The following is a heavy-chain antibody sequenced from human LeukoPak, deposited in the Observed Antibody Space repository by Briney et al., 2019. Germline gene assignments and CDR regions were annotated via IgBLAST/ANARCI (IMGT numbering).Heavy chain of an antibody. CDR3: ARMGSIAVAGRGGVGYFDY. V-gene: IGHV3-30*02. CDR2: IWYDGSNK. D-gene: IGHD6-19*01. CDR1: GFTFSSYG. Sequence: GGSLRLSCAASGFTFSSYGMHWVRQAPGKGLEWVAVIWYDGSNKYYRDSVKGRFTISRDNSKNTLYLQMNSLRAEDTAVYYCARMGSIAVAGRGGVGYFDYWGQGTLVTVSS. J-gene: IGHJ4*02.